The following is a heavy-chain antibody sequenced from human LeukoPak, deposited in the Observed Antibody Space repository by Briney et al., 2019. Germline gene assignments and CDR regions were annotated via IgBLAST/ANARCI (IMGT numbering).Heavy chain of an antibody. V-gene: IGHV4-4*07. Sequence: SETLSLTCTVSGGSISSYYRSWIRQPAGKGLEWIGRIYTSGSTNYNPSLKSRVTMSVDTSKNQFSLKLSSVTAADTAVYYCARVLMSPRDYYYYYYMDVWGKGTTVTVSS. CDR1: GGSISSYY. D-gene: IGHD2-8*01. J-gene: IGHJ6*03. CDR3: ARVLMSPRDYYYYYYMDV. CDR2: IYTSGST.